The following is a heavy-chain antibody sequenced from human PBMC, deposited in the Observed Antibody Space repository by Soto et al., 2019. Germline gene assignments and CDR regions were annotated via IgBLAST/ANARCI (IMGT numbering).Heavy chain of an antibody. CDR1: GYTFTAYY. CDR3: GKASPVTGGSSNPLPNDY. CDR2: LNPNSGST. Sequence: VKVSCKTSGYTFTAYYMHWVRHAPGQGLEWMGWLNPNSGSTDCAQKFQGRVALARDTSISTAYMELTRLTSDDTAMYYCGKASPVTGGSSNPLPNDYWGQGTLVTVSS. J-gene: IGHJ4*02. V-gene: IGHV1-2*02. D-gene: IGHD6-19*01.